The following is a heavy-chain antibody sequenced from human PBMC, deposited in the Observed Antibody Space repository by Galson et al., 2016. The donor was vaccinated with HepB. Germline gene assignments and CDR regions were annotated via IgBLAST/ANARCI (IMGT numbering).Heavy chain of an antibody. J-gene: IGHJ6*02. D-gene: IGHD4-23*01. Sequence: SLRLSCAASGFTFSNYWMIWVRQAPGKGLEWVSGIYKNGGATYYADSVKGRFTISRDNSGDTLYLQMNSLSAEDTAVYFCAHGNDNGGLQNIGMDVWGRGTTVP. CDR2: IYKNGGAT. CDR3: AHGNDNGGLQNIGMDV. CDR1: GFTFSNYW. V-gene: IGHV3-23*05.